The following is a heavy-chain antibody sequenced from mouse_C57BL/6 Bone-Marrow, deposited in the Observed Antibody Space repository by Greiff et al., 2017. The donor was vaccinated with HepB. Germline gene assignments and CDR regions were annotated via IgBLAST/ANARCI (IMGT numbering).Heavy chain of an antibody. J-gene: IGHJ2*01. V-gene: IGHV7-3*01. CDR2: IRNKANGYTT. D-gene: IGHD1-1*01. CDR3: ARYPAVVATDYFDY. CDR1: GFTFTDYY. Sequence: EVKLMESGGGLVQPGGSLSLSCAASGFTFTDYYMSWVRQPPGKALEWLGFIRNKANGYTTEYSASVKGRFTISRDNSQSILYLKMNALRDEDSATYYCARYPAVVATDYFDYWGQGTTLTVSS.